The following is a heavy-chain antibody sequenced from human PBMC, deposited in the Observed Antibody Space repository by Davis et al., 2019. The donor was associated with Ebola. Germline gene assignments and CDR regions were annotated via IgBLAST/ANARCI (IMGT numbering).Heavy chain of an antibody. D-gene: IGHD2-8*01. CDR3: ARQRHSVLMANDY. V-gene: IGHV5-10-1*01. J-gene: IGHJ4*02. CDR2: IDPSDSYT. Sequence: GESLKISCTGSGYSFTSYWISWVRQLPGKGLEWMGRIDPSDSYTNYSPSFQGHVTISADKSISTAYLQWSSLKASDTAMYYCARQRHSVLMANDYWGQGTLVTVSS. CDR1: GYSFTSYW.